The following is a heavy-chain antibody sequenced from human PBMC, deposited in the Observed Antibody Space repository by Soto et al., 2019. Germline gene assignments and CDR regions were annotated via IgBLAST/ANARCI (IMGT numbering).Heavy chain of an antibody. CDR3: ATQTAYVSEGSGFF. Sequence: PSETLSLTCTVSGDFPININTWWKWVRQPPGKGLEWIGEIDRRGTTSYNSSLKTRVTISLDSSENQFSLKLTSVTAADTAVYYCATQTAYVSEGSGFFWGQGALVTVSS. J-gene: IGHJ4*02. V-gene: IGHV4-4*02. D-gene: IGHD3-10*01. CDR1: GDFPININTW. CDR2: IDRRGTT.